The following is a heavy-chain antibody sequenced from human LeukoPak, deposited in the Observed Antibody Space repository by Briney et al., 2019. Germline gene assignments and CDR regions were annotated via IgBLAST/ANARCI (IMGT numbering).Heavy chain of an antibody. CDR2: FDPENGET. V-gene: IGHV1-24*01. D-gene: IGHD3-22*01. CDR3: ATEVTMIVVAQSYWYFDL. CDR1: GYTLNELS. Sequence: ASVKVSCKVSGYTLNELSMHWVRQAPGKGLEWMGGFDPENGETIYAQKFQGRVTMTEDTSTDTAYMELSSLRSEDTAVYYCATEVTMIVVAQSYWYFDLWGRGTLVTVSS. J-gene: IGHJ2*01.